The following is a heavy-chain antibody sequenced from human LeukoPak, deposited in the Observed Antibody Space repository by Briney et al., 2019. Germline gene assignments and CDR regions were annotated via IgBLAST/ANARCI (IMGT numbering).Heavy chain of an antibody. V-gene: IGHV4-31*03. CDR2: IYYSGST. CDR1: GGSISSGGYY. Sequence: SETLSLTCTVSGGSISSGGYYWSWIRQHPGKGLEWIGYIYYSGSTYYNPSLKSRVTISVDASKNQFSLKLSSVTAADTAVYYCARTLGTHRAFDIWGQGTMVTVSS. CDR3: ARTLGTHRAFDI. J-gene: IGHJ3*02. D-gene: IGHD7-27*01.